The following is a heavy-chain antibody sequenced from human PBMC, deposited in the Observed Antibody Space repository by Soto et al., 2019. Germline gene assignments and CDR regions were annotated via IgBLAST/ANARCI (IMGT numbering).Heavy chain of an antibody. V-gene: IGHV3-33*01. D-gene: IGHD3-3*01. J-gene: IGHJ4*02. CDR1: GFSFSSYA. CDR3: ARDINDFWSGYLY. CDR2: LWYDGSNQ. Sequence: QVQLVESGGGVVQPGTSLRLSCAASGFSFSSYAMHWVRQAPGKGLEWVAALWYDGSNQNYAESVKGRFTISRDNSKSTVYLQMNNLKAEDTAVYYCARDINDFWSGYLYWGQGTLVTVSS.